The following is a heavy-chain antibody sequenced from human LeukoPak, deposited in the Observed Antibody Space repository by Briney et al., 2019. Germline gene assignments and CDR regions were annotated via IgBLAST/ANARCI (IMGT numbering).Heavy chain of an antibody. J-gene: IGHJ5*02. D-gene: IGHD5-12*01. Sequence: SETLSLTCTVSGGSISYSNSYWGWIRQPPGKGLEWIGNIYFSGSTYYKQSLKSRVTISVDTSKNQFSLKLSSVTAADTAVYYCARGGGYDNTNWFDPWGQGTLVTVSS. CDR3: ARGGGYDNTNWFDP. CDR2: IYFSGST. V-gene: IGHV4-39*07. CDR1: GGSISYSNSY.